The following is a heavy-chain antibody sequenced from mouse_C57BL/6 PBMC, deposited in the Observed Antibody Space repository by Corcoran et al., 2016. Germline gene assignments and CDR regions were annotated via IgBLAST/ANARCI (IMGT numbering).Heavy chain of an antibody. D-gene: IGHD2-2*01. V-gene: IGHV8-8*01. CDR3: SRIDGYYFDY. Sequence: QVTLKESGPGILQPSQNLSLTCSVYGFSQSTFVMGVGWIRQHSGRVLEWLAHLWWDDDKYDNPALKSRLTIYKDTSKNQVFLKIANVDTADTATYYCSRIDGYYFDYWGQGTTLTVSS. CDR1: GFSQSTFVMG. CDR2: LWWDDDK. J-gene: IGHJ2*01.